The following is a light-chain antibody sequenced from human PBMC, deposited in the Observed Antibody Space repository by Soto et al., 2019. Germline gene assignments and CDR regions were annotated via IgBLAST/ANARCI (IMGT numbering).Light chain of an antibody. CDR3: QHYYNWRHHT. CDR2: SAS. Sequence: EIVMTQSPATLSVSLGESATLSCRASQSIVTNLAWYKQTPGQAPRLLIYSASKRATGIPARFSGSGSGTDFMLTIRSLQSEDFGVYYCQHYYNWRHHTFGQGTKREIK. CDR1: QSIVTN. V-gene: IGKV3-15*01. J-gene: IGKJ2*01.